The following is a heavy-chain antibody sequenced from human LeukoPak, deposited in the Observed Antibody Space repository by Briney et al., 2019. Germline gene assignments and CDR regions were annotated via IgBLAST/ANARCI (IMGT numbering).Heavy chain of an antibody. D-gene: IGHD2-2*01. V-gene: IGHV4-34*01. CDR1: GGSFSGYY. Sequence: SETLSLTCAVYGGSFSGYYWSWIRQPPGKGLEWIGEINHSGSTNYNPSLKSRVTISVDTSKNQFSLRLRSVTAADTAVYYCARTSYCSSTSCPNWFDPRGQGTLVTVSS. CDR2: INHSGST. CDR3: ARTSYCSSTSCPNWFDP. J-gene: IGHJ5*02.